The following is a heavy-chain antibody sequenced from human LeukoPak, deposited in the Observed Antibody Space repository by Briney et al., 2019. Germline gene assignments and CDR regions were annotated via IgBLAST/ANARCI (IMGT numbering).Heavy chain of an antibody. CDR3: ASRSCSSTSCYRAAYYYYYYMDV. CDR2: INPNSGGT. Sequence: ASVKVSCKASGYTFTGYYMHCVRQAPGQGLEWMGWINPNSGGTNYAQKFQGRVTMTRDTSISTAYMELSRLRSDDTAVYYCASRSCSSTSCYRAAYYYYYYMDVWGKGTTVTVSS. CDR1: GYTFTGYY. D-gene: IGHD2-2*01. J-gene: IGHJ6*03. V-gene: IGHV1-2*02.